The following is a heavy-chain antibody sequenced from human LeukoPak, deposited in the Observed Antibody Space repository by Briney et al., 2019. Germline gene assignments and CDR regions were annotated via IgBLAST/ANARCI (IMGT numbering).Heavy chain of an antibody. J-gene: IGHJ4*02. D-gene: IGHD1-1*01. Sequence: GGSLRLSCAASGFTFSSYAMSWVRQAPGKGLEWVSGISGSGGSTYYADSVKGRFTISRDNSKNTLYLQMNSLRAEDTAVYYGAKGREGYNADFDYWGKEPLVTVSS. CDR1: GFTFSSYA. V-gene: IGHV3-23*01. CDR3: AKGREGYNADFDY. CDR2: ISGSGGST.